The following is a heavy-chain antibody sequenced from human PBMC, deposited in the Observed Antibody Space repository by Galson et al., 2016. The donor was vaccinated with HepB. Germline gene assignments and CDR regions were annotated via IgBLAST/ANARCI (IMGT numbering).Heavy chain of an antibody. CDR3: AAPLITARGAFDI. D-gene: IGHD6-25*01. CDR1: GGSISSSRYY. CDR2: IYYTGSP. V-gene: IGHV4-39*01. J-gene: IGHJ3*02. Sequence: LSLTCTVSGGSISSSRYYWGWIRQPPGKGLEWIGSIYYTGSPYYNPSLKSRVTISIDTSKNQFSLKLTSVTAADTAVYYCAAPLITARGAFDIWGQGTMVTVSS.